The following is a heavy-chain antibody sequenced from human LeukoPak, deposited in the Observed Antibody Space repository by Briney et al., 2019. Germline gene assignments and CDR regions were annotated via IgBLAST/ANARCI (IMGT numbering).Heavy chain of an antibody. CDR1: GFTFSSYG. D-gene: IGHD1-1*01. CDR3: AKDGRVPLLYYYYMDV. CDR2: IWYDGSNK. V-gene: IGHV3-33*06. Sequence: GGSLRLSCAASGFTFSSYGMHWVRQAPGKGLEWVAVIWYDGSNKYYADSVKGRFTISRDNSKNTLYLQMNSLRGEDKAVDYYAKDGRVPLLYYYYMDVWGKGTTVTVSS. J-gene: IGHJ6*03.